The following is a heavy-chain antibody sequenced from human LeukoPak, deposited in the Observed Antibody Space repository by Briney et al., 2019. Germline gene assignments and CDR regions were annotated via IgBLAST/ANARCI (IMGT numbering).Heavy chain of an antibody. CDR3: AIERESDFWSGYYTDDY. CDR2: INHSGST. CDR1: RGSFSGYY. V-gene: IGHV4-34*01. Sequence: SETLSLTCAVYRGSFSGYYWSWIRQPPGKGLEWIGEINHSGSTNYNPSLKSRVTISVDTSKNQFSLKLSSVTAADTAVYYCAIERESDFWSGYYTDDYWGQGTLVTVSS. D-gene: IGHD3-3*01. J-gene: IGHJ4*02.